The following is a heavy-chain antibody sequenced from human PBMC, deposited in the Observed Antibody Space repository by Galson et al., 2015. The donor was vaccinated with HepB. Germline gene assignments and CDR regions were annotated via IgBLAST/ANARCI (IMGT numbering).Heavy chain of an antibody. J-gene: IGHJ4*02. CDR3: AREDRNILVAALDS. V-gene: IGHV3-33*08. CDR1: GFTFSDYG. Sequence: SLRLSCAASGFTFSDYGMHWVRQAPGKGLEWVGLIWKDGSNKYYSDSVKGRFTISRDNSRKTFFLHMSSLRAEDTAIYFCAREDRNILVAALDSWGQGTMVNISS. CDR2: IWKDGSNK. D-gene: IGHD2-15*01.